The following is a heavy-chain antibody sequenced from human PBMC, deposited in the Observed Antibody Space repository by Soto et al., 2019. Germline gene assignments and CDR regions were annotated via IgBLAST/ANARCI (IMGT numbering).Heavy chain of an antibody. CDR3: ARGNSNWGFHFDY. Sequence: PSETLSLTCSVSVGSISDNDWSWIRQPPGKGLEWIGYIYYNGNTNYEHSLKSRVTISEDTSKNQFSLKLSSVTAADTAVYYCARGNSNWGFHFDYWRQGTLVTVAS. D-gene: IGHD7-27*01. J-gene: IGHJ4*02. CDR2: IYYNGNT. V-gene: IGHV4-59*01. CDR1: VGSISDND.